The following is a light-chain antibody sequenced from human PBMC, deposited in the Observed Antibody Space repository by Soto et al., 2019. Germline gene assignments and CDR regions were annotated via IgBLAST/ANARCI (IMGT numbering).Light chain of an antibody. Sequence: EVVLTQSPGTLSLSPGERATLSCRASQSVSSSYLACYQQKPGQAPRLLLYGASTRATGIPDRFSGSGSGTDFTLTISRLEPEDFAVYYCQQYSSSPPLTLGGGTKGEIK. V-gene: IGKV3-20*01. CDR2: GAS. CDR1: QSVSSSY. CDR3: QQYSSSPPLT. J-gene: IGKJ4*01.